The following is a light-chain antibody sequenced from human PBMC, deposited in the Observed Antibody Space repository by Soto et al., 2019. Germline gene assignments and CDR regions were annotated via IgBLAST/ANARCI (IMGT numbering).Light chain of an antibody. CDR1: QTVSSSY. Sequence: EIVLTQSPGTLAFSPGEIATLSFRASQTVSSSYLAWDQQKPGQSPRLLIYCASSTATGIPDRFSGSGSGKDFTLTISRLEPEDFAVYYCQQYGRSQPYIFGQGTKRAIK. CDR3: QQYGRSQPYI. J-gene: IGKJ2*01. CDR2: CAS. V-gene: IGKV3-20*01.